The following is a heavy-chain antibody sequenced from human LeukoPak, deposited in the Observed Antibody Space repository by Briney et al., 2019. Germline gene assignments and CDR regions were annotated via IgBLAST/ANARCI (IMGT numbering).Heavy chain of an antibody. CDR2: ISAYNGNT. D-gene: IGHD2-2*01. CDR1: GYTFTSYG. Sequence: AASVKVSCKASGYTFTSYGISWVRQAPGQGLEWMGWISAYNGNTNYAQKLQGRVTMTTDTSTSTAYMELRSLRSDDTAVYYCARDSCSSTSCYLVYYYMDVWGKGTTVTVSS. CDR3: ARDSCSSTSCYLVYYYMDV. V-gene: IGHV1-18*01. J-gene: IGHJ6*03.